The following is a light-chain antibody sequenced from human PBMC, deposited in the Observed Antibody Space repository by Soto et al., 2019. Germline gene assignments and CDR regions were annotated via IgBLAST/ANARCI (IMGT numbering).Light chain of an antibody. V-gene: IGKV1-5*01. CDR2: DAS. Sequence: IQMTQSPSTLSASVGDRVTITCRASQSISSWLAWYLQKPGKAPKLLIYDASSLESGVPSRFSGSGSGTEFTLTISSLQPDDFATYYCQQYNSYWTFGQGTKVDI. J-gene: IGKJ1*01. CDR1: QSISSW. CDR3: QQYNSYWT.